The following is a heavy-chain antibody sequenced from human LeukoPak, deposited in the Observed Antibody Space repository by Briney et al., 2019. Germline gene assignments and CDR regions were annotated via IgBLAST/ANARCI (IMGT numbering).Heavy chain of an antibody. D-gene: IGHD6-13*01. CDR3: ARGSGSSSWYAAFDY. J-gene: IGHJ4*02. V-gene: IGHV3-20*01. Sequence: GGSLRLSCAASGFTFDDYGMSWVRQAPGKGLEWVSGINWNGGSTGYADSVKGRFTISRDNAKNPLYLQMNSLRAEDTALYHCARGSGSSSWYAAFDYWGQGTLVTVSS. CDR2: INWNGGST. CDR1: GFTFDDYG.